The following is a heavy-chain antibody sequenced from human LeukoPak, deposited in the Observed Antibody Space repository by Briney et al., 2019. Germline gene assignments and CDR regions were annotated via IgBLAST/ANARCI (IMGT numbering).Heavy chain of an antibody. CDR3: ARDLYLRRDGYNHGCYYYMDV. D-gene: IGHD5-24*01. J-gene: IGHJ6*03. Sequence: GASVKVSCKASGGAFSSYAISWVRQAPGQGLEWMGRIIPIFGTANYAQKFQGRVTITTDESTSTAYMELSSLRSEDTAVYYCARDLYLRRDGYNHGCYYYMDVWGKGTTVTVSS. CDR1: GGAFSSYA. CDR2: IIPIFGTA. V-gene: IGHV1-69*05.